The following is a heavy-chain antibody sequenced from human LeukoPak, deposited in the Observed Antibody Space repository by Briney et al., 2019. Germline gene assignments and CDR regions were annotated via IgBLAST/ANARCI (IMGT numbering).Heavy chain of an antibody. D-gene: IGHD5-24*01. Sequence: SETLSLTCTVSGGSISSYYWSWIRQPPGKGLEWIGYIYYSGSTNYNPSLKSRVTISVDTSKNQFSLKLSSVTAADTAVYYCARTQEMATPTFDYWGQGTLVTVSS. J-gene: IGHJ4*02. CDR2: IYYSGST. CDR1: GGSISSYY. V-gene: IGHV4-59*01. CDR3: ARTQEMATPTFDY.